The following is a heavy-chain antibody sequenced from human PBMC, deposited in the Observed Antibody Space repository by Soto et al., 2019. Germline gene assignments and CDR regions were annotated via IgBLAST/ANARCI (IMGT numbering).Heavy chain of an antibody. J-gene: IGHJ6*02. CDR3: LTWSHKVLTGPDGYGMDV. V-gene: IGHV3-23*01. Sequence: GESLKISCAASGGRFSGCALSWGRQAPGGGVEWVSFISSNGGYTNYADSVKGRFSISRDNSNNMLYLQMSSLRAEDSAIYYCLTWSHKVLTGPDGYGMDVWGQGTTVTVSS. D-gene: IGHD3-9*01. CDR1: GGRFSGCA. CDR2: ISSNGGYT.